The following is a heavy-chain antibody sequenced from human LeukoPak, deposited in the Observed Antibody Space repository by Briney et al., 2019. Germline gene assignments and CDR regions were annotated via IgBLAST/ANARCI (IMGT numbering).Heavy chain of an antibody. V-gene: IGHV1-24*01. J-gene: IGHJ3*02. Sequence: ASVKVSCKVSGYTLTELSMHWVRQAPGKGLEWMGGFDPEDGETIYAQKFQGRVTMTEDTSTDTAYMELSSLRSEDTAVYYCATSWYYDSSGFPDAFDIWGQGTMVTVSS. CDR1: GYTLTELS. CDR3: ATSWYYDSSGFPDAFDI. D-gene: IGHD3-22*01. CDR2: FDPEDGET.